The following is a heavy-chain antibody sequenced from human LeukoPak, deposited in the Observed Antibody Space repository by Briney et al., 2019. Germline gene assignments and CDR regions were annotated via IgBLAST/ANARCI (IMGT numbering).Heavy chain of an antibody. CDR3: ARLSWWLPDS. J-gene: IGHJ4*02. V-gene: IGHV4-38-2*02. Sequence: SETLSLTCTVSGYSISSGYYWGWIRQPPGKGLEWIGTIYHSGSTYYNPSLKSRVTISVDTSKNQFSLKLSSVTAADTAVYYRARLSWWLPDSWGQGTLVTVSS. CDR1: GYSISSGYY. D-gene: IGHD2-15*01. CDR2: IYHSGST.